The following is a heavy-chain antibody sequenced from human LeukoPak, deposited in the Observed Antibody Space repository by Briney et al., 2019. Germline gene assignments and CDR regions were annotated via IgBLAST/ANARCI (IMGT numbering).Heavy chain of an antibody. CDR3: ARASSPGYSSSWYLDY. V-gene: IGHV1-69*04. CDR2: IIPILGIA. CDR1: GGTFTSYA. D-gene: IGHD6-13*01. J-gene: IGHJ4*02. Sequence: SVKLSFKASGGTFTSYAISWVRQAPGQGLEWVGRIIPILGIANYAQKFQGRVTITADKSTSTTYMELSRLRSEDTAVYYCARASSPGYSSSWYLDYWGKGTLVTVSS.